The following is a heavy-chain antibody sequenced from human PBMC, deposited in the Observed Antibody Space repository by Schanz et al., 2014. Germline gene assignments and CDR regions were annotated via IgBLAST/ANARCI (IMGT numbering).Heavy chain of an antibody. D-gene: IGHD3-10*01. Sequence: VQLVESGGGLVKPGGSLRLSCAASGFTFSNYAMGWVRQTPGKGLEWVSTLSGSGAGTFYADSVKGRFTISRDNAKNSLYLQMNSLRAEDTALYYCAKDGIMVQGVIWERYFDSWGQGTLVTVSS. V-gene: IGHV3-23*04. CDR1: GFTFSNYA. CDR3: AKDGIMVQGVIWERYFDS. CDR2: LSGSGAGT. J-gene: IGHJ4*02.